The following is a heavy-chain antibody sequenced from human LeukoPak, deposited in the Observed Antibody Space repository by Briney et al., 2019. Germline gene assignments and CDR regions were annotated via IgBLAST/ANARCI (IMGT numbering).Heavy chain of an antibody. Sequence: SETLSLTCTVSGGSIRSYYWSWIRQPAGKGLEWIGRIYTSGSTNYNPSLKSRVTMSVDTSKNQFSLELSSVTAADTAVYYCAREYYYDSSGYYYWRFYAFDIWGQGTMVTVSS. CDR1: GGSIRSYY. CDR2: IYTSGST. J-gene: IGHJ3*02. CDR3: AREYYYDSSGYYYWRFYAFDI. D-gene: IGHD3-22*01. V-gene: IGHV4-4*07.